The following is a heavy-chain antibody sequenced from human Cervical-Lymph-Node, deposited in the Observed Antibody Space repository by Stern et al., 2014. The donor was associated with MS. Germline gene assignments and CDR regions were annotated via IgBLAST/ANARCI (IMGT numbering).Heavy chain of an antibody. CDR2: NSYDGNHK. Sequence: VQLVESGGAVVQPGRSLRLSCAASGFTFSSYGMHWVRPAPGKGLEWVPVNSYDGNHKYYAASVKGRFTISRDNSKNTLHLQMNSVTPDDTAIYYCARDYEDTSMLFDHWGQGTLVTVSS. V-gene: IGHV3-30*03. D-gene: IGHD2-8*01. J-gene: IGHJ4*02. CDR1: GFTFSSYG. CDR3: ARDYEDTSMLFDH.